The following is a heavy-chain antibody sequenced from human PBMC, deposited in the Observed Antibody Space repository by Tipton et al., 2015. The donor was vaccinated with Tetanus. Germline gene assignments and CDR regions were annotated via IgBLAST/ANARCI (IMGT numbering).Heavy chain of an antibody. CDR2: ITPIFGTT. Sequence: QLVQSGAEMKKPGSSVKVSCKASGGTFTNYALSWVRQAPGQGLEWVGGITPIFGTTNSAPKFQGRVTITADESTNTAYMELSSLRSDDSAVYSCARAPNLISRAFDYWGQGTLFTVS. D-gene: IGHD1-14*01. J-gene: IGHJ4*02. V-gene: IGHV1-69*01. CDR1: GGTFTNYA. CDR3: ARAPNLISRAFDY.